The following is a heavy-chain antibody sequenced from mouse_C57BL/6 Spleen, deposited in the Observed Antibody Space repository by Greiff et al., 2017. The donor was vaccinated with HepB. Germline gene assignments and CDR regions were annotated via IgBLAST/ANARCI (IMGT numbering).Heavy chain of an antibody. Sequence: VQLQQSGPELVKPGASVKISCKASGYTFTDYYMNWVKQSHGKSLEWIGDINPNNGGTSYNQKFKGKATLTVDKSSSTAYMELRSLTSEGSAVYYGARETRAGTFDYWGQGTTLTVSS. V-gene: IGHV1-26*01. J-gene: IGHJ2*01. CDR3: ARETRAGTFDY. CDR1: GYTFTDYY. CDR2: INPNNGGT. D-gene: IGHD4-1*01.